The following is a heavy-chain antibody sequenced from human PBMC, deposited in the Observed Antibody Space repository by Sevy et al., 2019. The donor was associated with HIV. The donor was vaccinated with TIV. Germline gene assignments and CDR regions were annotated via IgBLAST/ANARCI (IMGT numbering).Heavy chain of an antibody. D-gene: IGHD3-22*01. CDR1: GFTFSSYS. Sequence: GGSLRLSCAASGFTFSSYSMNWVRQAPGKGLEWVPYISSSSSTIYYADSVKGRFTISRDNAKNSLYLQMNSLRAEDTAVYYCARDEWYYYDSSGYYYHEHYFDYWGQGTLVTVSS. V-gene: IGHV3-48*01. CDR3: ARDEWYYYDSSGYYYHEHYFDY. J-gene: IGHJ4*02. CDR2: ISSSSSTI.